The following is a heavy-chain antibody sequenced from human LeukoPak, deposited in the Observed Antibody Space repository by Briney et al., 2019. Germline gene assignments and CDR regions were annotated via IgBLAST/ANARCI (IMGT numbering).Heavy chain of an antibody. CDR2: IYYSGST. Sequence: PSETLSLTCAVYGGSFSGYYWSWIRQPPGKGLEWIGYIYYSGSTNYNPSLKSRVTISVDTSKNQFSLKLSSVTAADTAVYYCANAAVPHYFDYWGRGTLVTVSS. D-gene: IGHD6-13*01. CDR1: GGSFSGYY. CDR3: ANAAVPHYFDY. V-gene: IGHV4-59*01. J-gene: IGHJ4*02.